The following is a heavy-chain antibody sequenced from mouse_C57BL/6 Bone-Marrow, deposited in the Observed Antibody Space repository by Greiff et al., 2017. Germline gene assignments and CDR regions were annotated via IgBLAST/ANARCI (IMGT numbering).Heavy chain of an antibody. J-gene: IGHJ4*01. CDR2: IDPSDSYT. CDR3: TIYYGKGDYAMDY. D-gene: IGHD2-1*01. Sequence: VKLQQPGAELVKPGASVKLSCTASGYTFTSYWMQWIGEIDPSDSYTNYNQKFKGKATLTVDTSSSTAYMQLSSLTSEDSAVYYCTIYYGKGDYAMDYWGQGTSVTVSS. CDR1: GYTFTSYW. V-gene: IGHV1-50*01.